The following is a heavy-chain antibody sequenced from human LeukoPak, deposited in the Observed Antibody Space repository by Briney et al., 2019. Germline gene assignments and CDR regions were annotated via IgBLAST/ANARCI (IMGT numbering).Heavy chain of an antibody. D-gene: IGHD3-3*01. Sequence: PSETLSLTCTVSGGSISSSSYYWGWIRQPPGKGLEWIGSMYYSGSTYYNPSLKSRVTISVDTSKTQFSLKLSSVTAADTAVYYCARHTTILGHFAYWGQGTLVTVSS. CDR2: MYYSGST. CDR1: GGSISSSSYY. CDR3: ARHTTILGHFAY. J-gene: IGHJ4*02. V-gene: IGHV4-39*01.